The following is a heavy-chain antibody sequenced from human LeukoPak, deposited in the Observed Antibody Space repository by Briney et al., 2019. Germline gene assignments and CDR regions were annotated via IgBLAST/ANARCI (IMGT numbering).Heavy chain of an antibody. D-gene: IGHD2-21*01. V-gene: IGHV1-18*01. CDR2: ISAYNGNT. Sequence: ASVKVSCKASGYTFTSYGISWVRQAPGQGLEWMGWISAYNGNTNYAQKLQGRVTMTTDTSTNTAYMELRSLRSDDTAVYYCARAYCGGDCYRDDYWGQGTLVTVSS. CDR3: ARAYCGGDCYRDDY. CDR1: GYTFTSYG. J-gene: IGHJ4*02.